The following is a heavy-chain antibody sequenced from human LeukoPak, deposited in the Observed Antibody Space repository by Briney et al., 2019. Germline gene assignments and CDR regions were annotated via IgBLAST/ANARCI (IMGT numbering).Heavy chain of an antibody. Sequence: SVKVSCKASGGTFSSYAINWVRQAPGQGFEWMGGIIPIFGTANYAQKFQGRVTITADESTSTAYMELSSLRSEDTAVYYCARDPRVSSSWYHEWFDPWGQGTLVTVSS. J-gene: IGHJ5*02. CDR1: GGTFSSYA. CDR2: IIPIFGTA. D-gene: IGHD6-13*01. V-gene: IGHV1-69*13. CDR3: ARDPRVSSSWYHEWFDP.